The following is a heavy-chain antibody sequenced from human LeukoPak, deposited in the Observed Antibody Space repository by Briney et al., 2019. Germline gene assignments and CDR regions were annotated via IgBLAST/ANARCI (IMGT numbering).Heavy chain of an antibody. CDR1: GFTFSSYA. Sequence: GGSLRLSCAASGFTFSSYAMSWVRQAPGKGLEWVSAISGSGGSTYYADSVKGRFTISRHNSKNTLYLQMNSLRAEDTAVYYCARETRGCSGGSCYLTFDYWGQGTLVTVSS. V-gene: IGHV3-23*01. J-gene: IGHJ4*02. CDR3: ARETRGCSGGSCYLTFDY. CDR2: ISGSGGST. D-gene: IGHD2-15*01.